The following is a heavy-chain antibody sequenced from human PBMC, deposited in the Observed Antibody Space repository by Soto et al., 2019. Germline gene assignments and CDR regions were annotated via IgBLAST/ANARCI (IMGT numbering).Heavy chain of an antibody. CDR1: GGTFSSYT. CDR3: AREITPILRYFDWSPYYYMDV. Sequence: GALVKVSCKASGGTFSSYTISWVRQAPGQGLEWMGRIIPILGIANYAQKFQGRVTITADKSTSTAYMELSSLRSEDTAVYYCAREITPILRYFDWSPYYYMDVWGKGTTVTVSS. J-gene: IGHJ6*03. D-gene: IGHD3-9*01. CDR2: IIPILGIA. V-gene: IGHV1-69*04.